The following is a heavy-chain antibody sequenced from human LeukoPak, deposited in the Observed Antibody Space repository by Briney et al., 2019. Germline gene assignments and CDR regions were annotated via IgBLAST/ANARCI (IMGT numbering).Heavy chain of an antibody. CDR2: IYPGDPDT. CDR1: GYSFTSYW. CDR3: ARAGLRYFDRLVYYFDY. D-gene: IGHD3-9*01. J-gene: IGHJ4*02. Sequence: GESLKISCKGSGYSFTSYWIGWVRQMPGKGLEWMGIIYPGDPDTRYSPSFQGQVTISADKSISTAYLQWSSLKASDTAMYYCARAGLRYFDRLVYYFDYWGQGTLVTVSS. V-gene: IGHV5-51*01.